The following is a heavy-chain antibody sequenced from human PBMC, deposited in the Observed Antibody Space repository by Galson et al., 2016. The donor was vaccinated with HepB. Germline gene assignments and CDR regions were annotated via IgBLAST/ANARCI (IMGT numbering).Heavy chain of an antibody. CDR3: AVAYCTGGVCYRGYGMDV. Sequence: SVKVSCKASGYTFTNNGISWVRQAPGQGLEWMGWISAYNGNTNYAQKLQGRVTMTTNTSTSTAYMELRSLRSDDTAVYYCAVAYCTGGVCYRGYGMDVWGKGTTVTVSS. V-gene: IGHV1-18*01. CDR2: ISAYNGNT. J-gene: IGHJ6*04. D-gene: IGHD2-8*02. CDR1: GYTFTNNG.